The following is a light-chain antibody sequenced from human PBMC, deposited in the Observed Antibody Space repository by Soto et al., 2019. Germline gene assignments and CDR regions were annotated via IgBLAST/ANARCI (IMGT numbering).Light chain of an antibody. CDR3: MQGTQWPWT. CDR1: QSLVYSDGNTY. CDR2: KVS. V-gene: IGKV2-30*01. J-gene: IGKJ1*01. Sequence: DVVMTQSPLSLPVTLGQPASISCRSSQSLVYSDGNTYLNLFQQRPGQSPRRLIYKVSNRDSGVPDRFSGSVSGTDFTLKISRVEAEDVGVYYCMQGTQWPWTFGQGTKVEIK.